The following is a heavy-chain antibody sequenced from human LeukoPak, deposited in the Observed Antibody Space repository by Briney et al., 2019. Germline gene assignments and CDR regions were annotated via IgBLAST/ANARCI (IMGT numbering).Heavy chain of an antibody. CDR1: GFTFSSYW. CDR2: INRDGSST. J-gene: IGHJ4*02. D-gene: IGHD3-3*01. V-gene: IGHV3-74*01. Sequence: PGGSLRLSCAASGFTFSSYWMHWVRQAPGKGLVWVSRINRDGSSTTYADSVKGRFTISRDNAKNTLYLQMNSLRAEDTAVYYCAREDYDFWSGYGERLFDYWGQGTLVTVSS. CDR3: AREDYDFWSGYGERLFDY.